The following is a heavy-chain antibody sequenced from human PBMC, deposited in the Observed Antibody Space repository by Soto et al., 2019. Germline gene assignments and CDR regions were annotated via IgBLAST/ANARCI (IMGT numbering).Heavy chain of an antibody. Sequence: PGGSLRLSCAASGFTFRSYAMSWVRQTPGKGLEWVSGISGSGGSTFYADSVKGRFTISRDNSKNTVYLQMNSLRAGDTAVYYCAKVTDIVVLVTATDYWGQGTRVTVSS. V-gene: IGHV3-23*01. CDR2: ISGSGGST. J-gene: IGHJ4*02. CDR3: AKVTDIVVLVTATDY. CDR1: GFTFRSYA. D-gene: IGHD2-15*01.